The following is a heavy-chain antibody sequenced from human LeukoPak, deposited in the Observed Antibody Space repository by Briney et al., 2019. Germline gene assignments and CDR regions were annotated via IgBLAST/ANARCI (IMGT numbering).Heavy chain of an antibody. V-gene: IGHV1-69*04. Sequence: SVKVSCKASGGTFSSYAISWVRQAPGQGLEWMGRIIPIFGIANYAQKFQGRVTITAGKSTSTAYMELSSLRSEDTAVYYCASGDSGYSYGYSYYYYGMDVWGQGTTVTVSS. CDR2: IIPIFGIA. CDR3: ASGDSGYSYGYSYYYYGMDV. D-gene: IGHD5-18*01. J-gene: IGHJ6*02. CDR1: GGTFSSYA.